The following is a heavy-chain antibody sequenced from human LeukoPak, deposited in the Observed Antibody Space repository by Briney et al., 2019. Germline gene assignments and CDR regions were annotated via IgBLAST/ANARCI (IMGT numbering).Heavy chain of an antibody. CDR1: GFTFSSYG. V-gene: IGHV3-30*03. CDR3: AGNIAAAGTLDFDY. J-gene: IGHJ4*02. Sequence: PGGSLRLSCAASGFTFSSYGMHWVRQAPGKGLEWVAVISYDGSNKYYADSVKGRFTISRDNSKNTLYLQMNSLRAEDTAVYYCAGNIAAAGTLDFDYWGQGTLVTVSS. D-gene: IGHD6-13*01. CDR2: ISYDGSNK.